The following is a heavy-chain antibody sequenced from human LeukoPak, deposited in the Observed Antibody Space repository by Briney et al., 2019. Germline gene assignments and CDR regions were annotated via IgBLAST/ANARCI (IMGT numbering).Heavy chain of an antibody. Sequence: PGGSLRLSCAASGFTFSSCWMHWVRQAPGKGLVWVSRISSDGSSTSYADSVKGRFTIFRDNAKNTLYLQMNSLGAEDTAVYYCARALPPSVNTPWKWGQGTQVTVSS. CDR3: ARALPPSVNTPWK. CDR1: GFTFSSCW. J-gene: IGHJ4*02. D-gene: IGHD1-1*01. CDR2: ISSDGSST. V-gene: IGHV3-74*01.